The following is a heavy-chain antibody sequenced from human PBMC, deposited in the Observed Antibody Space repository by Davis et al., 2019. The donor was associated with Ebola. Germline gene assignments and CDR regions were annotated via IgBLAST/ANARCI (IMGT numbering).Heavy chain of an antibody. CDR3: AKQSSDVLAGYYPFDF. J-gene: IGHJ5*01. D-gene: IGHD3-9*01. V-gene: IGHV3-23*01. CDR2: ISGGGGRT. Sequence: GGSLRLSCAASGFRFNNYAMHWVRQAPGKGLEWVSAISGGGGRTDYADSVKGRFTISRDNLKNTFHLQMTGLRAEDTAIYYCAKQSSDVLAGYYPFDFWGQGTLVTVSS. CDR1: GFRFNNYA.